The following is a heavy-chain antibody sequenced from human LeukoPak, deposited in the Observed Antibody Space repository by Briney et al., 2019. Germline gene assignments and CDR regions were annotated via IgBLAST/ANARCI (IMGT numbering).Heavy chain of an antibody. V-gene: IGHV3-30*04. D-gene: IGHD3-10*01. Sequence: GRSLRLSCAASGFTFSSYAMHWVRQAPGKGLEWVAVISYDGSNKYYADSVKGRFTISRDNSKNTLYLQMNSLRAEDTAVYYCARVHTLWFGELFYYGMDVWGKGTTVTVSS. CDR2: ISYDGSNK. CDR1: GFTFSSYA. CDR3: ARVHTLWFGELFYYGMDV. J-gene: IGHJ6*04.